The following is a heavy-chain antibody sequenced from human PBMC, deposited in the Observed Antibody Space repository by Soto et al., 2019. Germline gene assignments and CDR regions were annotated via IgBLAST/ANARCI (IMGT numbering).Heavy chain of an antibody. J-gene: IGHJ6*01. D-gene: IGHD1-26*01. V-gene: IGHV1-18*01. CDR1: GYTFTRYG. Sequence: QGQLVQSGAEVKKPGASVKVSCKASGYTFTRYGISWVRQAPGQGLEWMGWISGYNGDTNYAQKLQGRVTMTIDTSTSTAYIELRRLPSDDTAVYYCAKNVQLPYYYYGMDVWGQGTTVTVSS. CDR2: ISGYNGDT. CDR3: AKNVQLPYYYYGMDV.